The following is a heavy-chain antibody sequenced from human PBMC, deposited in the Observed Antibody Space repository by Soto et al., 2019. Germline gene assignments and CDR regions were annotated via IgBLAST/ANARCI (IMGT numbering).Heavy chain of an antibody. J-gene: IGHJ6*02. V-gene: IGHV3-23*01. CDR3: ANAVVTAIRSHYYGMDV. Sequence: GSLRLSCAASGFTFSSYAMSWVRQAPGKGLEWVSAISGSGGSTYYADSVKGRFTISRDNSKNTLYLQMNSLRAEDTAVYYCANAVVTAIRSHYYGMDVWGQGTTVTVSS. CDR2: ISGSGGST. D-gene: IGHD2-21*02. CDR1: GFTFSSYA.